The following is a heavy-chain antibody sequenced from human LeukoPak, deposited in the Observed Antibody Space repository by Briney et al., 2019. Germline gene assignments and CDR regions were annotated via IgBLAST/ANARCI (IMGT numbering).Heavy chain of an antibody. D-gene: IGHD5-12*01. Sequence: PGGSLRLSCAASGFTFSSYSMNWVRQAPGKGLEWVSSISTGSSYIYYADSVKGRFTISRDNAKNSLYLQMNSLRAEDTAVYYCARDFLVATIGYYYMDVWGKGTTVTVSS. V-gene: IGHV3-21*01. CDR3: ARDFLVATIGYYYMDV. CDR1: GFTFSSYS. CDR2: ISTGSSYI. J-gene: IGHJ6*03.